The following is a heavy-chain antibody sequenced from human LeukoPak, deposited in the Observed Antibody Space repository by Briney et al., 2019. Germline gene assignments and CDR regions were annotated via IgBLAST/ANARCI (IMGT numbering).Heavy chain of an antibody. J-gene: IGHJ4*02. D-gene: IGHD2-2*02. CDR2: INHSGST. Sequence: SETLSLTCAVYGGSFSGYYWSWIRQPPGKGLEWIGEINHSGSTNYNPSLKSRVTISLDTSKNQFSLNLNSVTAADTAVYYCARSGDIVVVPAAIGGFDYWGQGTLVTVSS. CDR1: GGSFSGYY. V-gene: IGHV4-34*01. CDR3: ARSGDIVVVPAAIGGFDY.